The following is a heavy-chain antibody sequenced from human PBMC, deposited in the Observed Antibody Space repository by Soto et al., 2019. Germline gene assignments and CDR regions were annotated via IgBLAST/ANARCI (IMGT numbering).Heavy chain of an antibody. CDR2: IKEDGSEE. Sequence: QLVESGGGLVQPGGSLRLSCATSGFTFNTYWMTWVRQAPGKGLEWVANIKEDGSEENYVDSVKGRFTISRGNGKNSLFLQMNRLRREDSAVYYCVRTFSFDWLLFTLDYWGQGTLVSVSS. J-gene: IGHJ4*02. D-gene: IGHD3-9*01. CDR1: GFTFNTYW. V-gene: IGHV3-7*01. CDR3: VRTFSFDWLLFTLDY.